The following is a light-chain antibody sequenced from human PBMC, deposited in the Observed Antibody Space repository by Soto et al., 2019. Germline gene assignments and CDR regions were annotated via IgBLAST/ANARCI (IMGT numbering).Light chain of an antibody. CDR1: QSVSSN. V-gene: IGKV3-15*01. CDR2: GAS. Sequence: EKVVEQYPASLSVCAGERTTVSGRASQSVSSNLAWYQQKPGQAPRLLIYGASSRATGIPVRFSGSGSGTEFTLPLSSLQSEDFALYYRQQYNNWPLTFGQGTRLEIK. J-gene: IGKJ5*01. CDR3: QQYNNWPLT.